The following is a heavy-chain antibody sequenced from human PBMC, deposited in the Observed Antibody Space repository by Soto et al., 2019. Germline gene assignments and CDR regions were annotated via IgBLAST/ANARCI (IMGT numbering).Heavy chain of an antibody. CDR2: FSLSGTT. Sequence: QVQLQESGPALMKPSETLSLTCTVSGASITSSSYCRWIRQPGGEGLEWIGRFSLSGTTNYNPPLRSRVTMSADVSKNQFSLRLTSVTAADTALYYCARGMTPPGAPAWYYFDSWGQGTLVTVSS. CDR3: ARGMTPPGAPAWYYFDS. CDR1: GASITSSSY. V-gene: IGHV4-4*07. D-gene: IGHD2-8*02. J-gene: IGHJ4*02.